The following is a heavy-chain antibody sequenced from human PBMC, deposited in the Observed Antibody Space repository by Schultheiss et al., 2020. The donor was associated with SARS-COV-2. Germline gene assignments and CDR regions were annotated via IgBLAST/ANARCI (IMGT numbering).Heavy chain of an antibody. CDR3: ARVRADSSGWYDY. D-gene: IGHD6-19*01. J-gene: IGHJ4*02. Sequence: SQTLSLTCPVSGGSISSGGYYWSWIRQPPGKGLEWIGYIYYSGSTYYNPSLKSRVTISLDTSKNQFSLRLTSVTAADTAVYYCARVRADSSGWYDYWGQGTLVTVSS. CDR2: IYYSGST. V-gene: IGHV4-30-4*01. CDR1: GGSISSGGYY.